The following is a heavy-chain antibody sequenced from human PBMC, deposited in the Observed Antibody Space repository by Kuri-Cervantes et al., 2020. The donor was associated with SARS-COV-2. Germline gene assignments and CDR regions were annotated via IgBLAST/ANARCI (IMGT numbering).Heavy chain of an antibody. J-gene: IGHJ6*03. CDR2: IRYDGSNK. CDR3: AKKGDYSNYAERPHYYYYYMDV. V-gene: IGHV3-30*02. D-gene: IGHD4-11*01. CDR1: GFTFSSYG. Sequence: GESLKISCAAPGFTFSSYGMHWVRQAPGKGLEWVAFIRYDGSNKYYADSVKGRFTISRDNSKNTLYLQMNSLRAEDTAVYYCAKKGDYSNYAERPHYYYYYMDVWGKGTTVTVSS.